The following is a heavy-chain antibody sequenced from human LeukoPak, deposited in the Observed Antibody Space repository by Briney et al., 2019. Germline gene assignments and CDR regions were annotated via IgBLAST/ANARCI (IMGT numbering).Heavy chain of an antibody. D-gene: IGHD1-26*01. CDR2: IYYSGST. V-gene: IGHV4-59*01. CDR1: GDSISSYY. J-gene: IGHJ4*02. CDR3: ARGMGATTNY. Sequence: PSETLSLTCTVSGDSISSYYWSWIRQPPGKGLEWVGYIYYSGSTNYNPSLKSRVTISVDTSKNQFSLKLSSVTAADTAVYYCARGMGATTNYWGQGTLVTVSS.